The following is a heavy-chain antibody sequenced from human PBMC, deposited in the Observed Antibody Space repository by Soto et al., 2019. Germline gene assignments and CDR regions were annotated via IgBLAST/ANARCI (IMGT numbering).Heavy chain of an antibody. V-gene: IGHV3-33*01. J-gene: IGHJ6*02. Sequence: GSLRLSCAASGFTFSSYGMHWVRQAPGKGLEWVAVIWYDGSNKYYADSVKGRFTISRDNSKNTLYLQMNSLRAEDTAVYYCARDSRSAVTHYYYGMDVWGQGTTVTVSS. CDR1: GFTFSSYG. D-gene: IGHD3-16*02. CDR2: IWYDGSNK. CDR3: ARDSRSAVTHYYYGMDV.